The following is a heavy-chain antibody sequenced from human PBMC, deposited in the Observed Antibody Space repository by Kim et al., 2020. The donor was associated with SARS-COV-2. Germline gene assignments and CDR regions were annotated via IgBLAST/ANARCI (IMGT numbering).Heavy chain of an antibody. CDR2: INTNTGNP. J-gene: IGHJ6*02. D-gene: IGHD3-3*01. Sequence: ASVKVSCKASGYTFTRYAMNWVRQAPGQGLEWMGWINTNTGNPTYAQGFRGRFVFSLDTSVSTAYLQISSLKAEDTAVYYCARDGRTTIFGVVIIFSVMDVWGQGTTVTVSS. CDR1: GYTFTRYA. V-gene: IGHV7-4-1*02. CDR3: ARDGRTTIFGVVIIFSVMDV.